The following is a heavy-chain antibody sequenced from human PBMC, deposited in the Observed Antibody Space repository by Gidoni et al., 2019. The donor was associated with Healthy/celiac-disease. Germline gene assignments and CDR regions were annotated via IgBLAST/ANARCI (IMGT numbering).Heavy chain of an antibody. CDR1: GFTFSSYA. Sequence: EVQLLESGGGLVQPGGSLSLSCAASGFTFSSYAMSWVRQAPGKGLEWVSAISGSGGSTYYADSVKGRFTISRDNSKNTLYLQMNSLRAEDTAVYYCAKDFYGDYVGIDYWGQGTLVTVSS. CDR2: ISGSGGST. V-gene: IGHV3-23*01. CDR3: AKDFYGDYVGIDY. J-gene: IGHJ4*02. D-gene: IGHD4-17*01.